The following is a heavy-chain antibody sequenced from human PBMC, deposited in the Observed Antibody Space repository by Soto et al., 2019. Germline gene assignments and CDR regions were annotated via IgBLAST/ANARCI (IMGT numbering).Heavy chain of an antibody. Sequence: QVQLVQSGAEVKKPGSSVKVSCKASGGTFSSYAITWVRQAPGHGLEWMGGIIPIFGTADYAQKFQGRVTITAEESTSTAYMELSSLRSEDTAVYYCASSFQFHYSDGMDVWGQGTTVTVSS. V-gene: IGHV1-69*12. CDR1: GGTFSSYA. CDR3: ASSFQFHYSDGMDV. CDR2: IIPIFGTA. J-gene: IGHJ6*02. D-gene: IGHD2-21*01.